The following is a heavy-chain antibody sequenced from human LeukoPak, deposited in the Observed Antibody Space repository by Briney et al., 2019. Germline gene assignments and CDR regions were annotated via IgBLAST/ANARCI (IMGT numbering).Heavy chain of an antibody. CDR1: GYTFTSYG. CDR3: ARAGGARRPRRPNNWFDP. J-gene: IGHJ5*02. Sequence: ASVTVSCKASGYTFTSYGISWVRQAPGQGLEWMGWISAYNGNTNYAQKFQGRVTMTRNTSISTAYMELSSLRSEDTAVYYCARAGGARRPRRPNNWFDPWGQGTLVTVSS. D-gene: IGHD3-10*01. CDR2: ISAYNGNT. V-gene: IGHV1-18*01.